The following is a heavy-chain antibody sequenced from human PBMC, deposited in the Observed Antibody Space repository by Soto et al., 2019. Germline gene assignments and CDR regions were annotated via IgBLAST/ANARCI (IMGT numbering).Heavy chain of an antibody. J-gene: IGHJ4*02. CDR2: ITSGYST. Sequence: EVQLLESGGGLGHPGGSLRLSCAASGFTFSNYAMSWVRQAPGKGLEWVSAITSGYSTYYADSVKGRFTISRDNSKNTLYLQMNSLRAEDTAVYFCAKRSWEYGDYLGAFDYWGQGTLVTVAS. CDR3: AKRSWEYGDYLGAFDY. V-gene: IGHV3-23*01. CDR1: GFTFSNYA. D-gene: IGHD4-17*01.